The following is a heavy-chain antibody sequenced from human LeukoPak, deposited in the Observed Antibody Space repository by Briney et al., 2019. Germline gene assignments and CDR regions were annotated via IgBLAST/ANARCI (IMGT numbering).Heavy chain of an antibody. CDR3: AKTPYGDYSFDY. D-gene: IGHD4-17*01. J-gene: IGHJ4*02. V-gene: IGHV3-30*18. Sequence: GRSLRLSCAASGFIFSSYGMHWVRQAPGKGLEWVAVISYDGSNKYYADSVKGRFTISRDNSKNTLYLQMNSLRAEDTAVYYCAKTPYGDYSFDYWGQGTLVTVSS. CDR2: ISYDGSNK. CDR1: GFIFSSYG.